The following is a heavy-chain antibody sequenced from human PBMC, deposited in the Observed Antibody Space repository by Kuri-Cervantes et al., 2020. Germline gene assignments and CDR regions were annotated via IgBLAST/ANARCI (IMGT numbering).Heavy chain of an antibody. D-gene: IGHD1-26*01. CDR2: INSAGSIT. CDR3: ARGDSGGMDV. V-gene: IGHV3-74*01. J-gene: IGHJ6*02. Sequence: GESLKISCAASGFTFSGYSMNWVRQVPGKGLGWVSHINSAGSITNYAASVRGRFTISRDNAKNTMSVQMNSLRDEDTGVYYCARGDSGGMDVWGQGTTVTVSS. CDR1: GFTFSGYS.